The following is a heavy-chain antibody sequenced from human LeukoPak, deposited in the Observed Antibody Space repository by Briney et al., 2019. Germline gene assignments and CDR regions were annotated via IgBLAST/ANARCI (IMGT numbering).Heavy chain of an antibody. Sequence: ASVKVSCKTSGYSFTGYYIHWVRQAPGQGLEWMGWINPNSGGTNYAQKFQGRVTMTRDTSISTAYMELSSLRSDDTAVYYCARGFEYGSFDYWGQGTLVTVSS. CDR3: ARGFEYGSFDY. V-gene: IGHV1-2*02. CDR1: GYSFTGYY. J-gene: IGHJ4*02. CDR2: INPNSGGT. D-gene: IGHD2/OR15-2a*01.